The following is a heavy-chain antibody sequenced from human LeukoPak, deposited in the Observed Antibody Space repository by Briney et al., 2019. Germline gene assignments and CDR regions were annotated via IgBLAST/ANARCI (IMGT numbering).Heavy chain of an antibody. CDR1: GYTFASYA. Sequence: ASVKVSCKASGYTFASYAITWVRQAPGQGLEWMGWISAYNGNTKYGQRLQGRVTMTTDTSTSTAYMELRSLRSDDTAVYYCARDMKRSRARWENLGFDPWGQGTLVTVSS. CDR3: ARDMKRSRARWENLGFDP. V-gene: IGHV1-18*01. CDR2: ISAYNGNT. J-gene: IGHJ5*02. D-gene: IGHD1-26*01.